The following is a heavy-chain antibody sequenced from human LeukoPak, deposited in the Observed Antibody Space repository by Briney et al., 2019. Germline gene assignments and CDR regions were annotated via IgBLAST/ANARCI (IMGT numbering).Heavy chain of an antibody. D-gene: IGHD3-10*01. J-gene: IGHJ4*02. CDR3: ARVKISNYGSDYDY. V-gene: IGHV1-2*02. CDR2: ISPNSGGT. Sequence: GASVKVSCKASGYTLTVNNIHWVRQAPGQGLEWMGWISPNSGGTNYAQNFQGRVTMTRGTSISTAYMELSRLRSDDTAVYYCARVKISNYGSDYDYWGQGTLVTVSS. CDR1: GYTLTVNN.